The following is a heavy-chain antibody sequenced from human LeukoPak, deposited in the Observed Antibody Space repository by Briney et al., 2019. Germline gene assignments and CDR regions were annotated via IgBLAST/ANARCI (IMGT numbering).Heavy chain of an antibody. CDR3: ARDAEDSSGYSFDY. Sequence: SETLSLTCTVSGGSISSYYWSWIRQPPGKGLEWIGYIYYTGNTNYNPSLKSRVTISIDTSKNQFSLNLSSVTAADTAVYYCARDAEDSSGYSFDYWGQGTLVTVSS. J-gene: IGHJ4*02. CDR1: GGSISSYY. CDR2: IYYTGNT. V-gene: IGHV4-59*01. D-gene: IGHD3-22*01.